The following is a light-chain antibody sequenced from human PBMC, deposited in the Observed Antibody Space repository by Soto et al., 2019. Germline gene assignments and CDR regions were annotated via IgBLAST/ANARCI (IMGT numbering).Light chain of an antibody. CDR1: QSVSSYY. CDR3: HQYGTAPLT. CDR2: AES. J-gene: IGKJ3*01. Sequence: EIVLTQSPATLCLSPGERPTLSCRASQSVSSYYLAWYQQKTGQAPRIXIYAESSRATGIPDRLSGGGSGTDFTLTISRLEPEDFAVYYCHQYGTAPLTFGPGTKVDIK. V-gene: IGKV3-20*01.